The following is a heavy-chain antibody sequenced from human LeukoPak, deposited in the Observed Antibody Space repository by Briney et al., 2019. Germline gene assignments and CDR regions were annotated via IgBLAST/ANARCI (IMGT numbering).Heavy chain of an antibody. CDR2: ISSSSSYI. J-gene: IGHJ4*02. D-gene: IGHD1-26*01. Sequence: GGSLRLSCAASGFTFSSYAMSWVRQAPGKGLEWVSSISSSSSYIYYADSVKGRFTISRDNAKNSLYLQMNSLRAEDTAVYYCARSPGSFWNFDYWGQGTLVTVSS. CDR3: ARSPGSFWNFDY. CDR1: GFTFSSYA. V-gene: IGHV3-21*01.